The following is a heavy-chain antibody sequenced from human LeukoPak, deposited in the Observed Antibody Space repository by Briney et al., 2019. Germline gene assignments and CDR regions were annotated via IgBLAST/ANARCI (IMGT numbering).Heavy chain of an antibody. CDR2: IYSGGST. CDR1: GFTVSSNY. V-gene: IGHV3-66*01. CDR3: TKGPPDSSTWYKRTEG. D-gene: IGHD6-13*01. J-gene: IGHJ4*02. Sequence: AGGSLRLSCAASGFTVSSNYMSWVRQAPGKGLGWVSVIYSGGSTYYADSVKGRFTISRGNSKNTLYLQMNSLRVEDTAVYYCTKGPPDSSTWYKRTEGWGQGTLVTVSS.